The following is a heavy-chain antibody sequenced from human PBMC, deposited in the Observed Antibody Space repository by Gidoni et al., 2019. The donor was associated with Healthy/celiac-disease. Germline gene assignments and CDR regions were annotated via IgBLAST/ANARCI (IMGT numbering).Heavy chain of an antibody. D-gene: IGHD3-22*01. CDR1: GGSISSYY. J-gene: IGHJ3*02. CDR3: ARAGYYYDSSGYEGIDSFDI. V-gene: IGHV4-59*01. CDR2: IYYSGST. Sequence: QVQLQESGPGLVKPSETLSLTCTVPGGSISSYYWSWIRQPPGKGLEWIGYIYYSGSTNYNPSLKSRVTISVDTSKNQFSLKLSSVTAADTAVYYCARAGYYYDSSGYEGIDSFDIWGQGTMVTVSS.